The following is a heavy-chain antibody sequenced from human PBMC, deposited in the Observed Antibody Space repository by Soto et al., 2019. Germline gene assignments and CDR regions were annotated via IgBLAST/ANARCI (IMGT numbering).Heavy chain of an antibody. Sequence: SETLSLTCSVSGGSISRYYWSWIRQTAGKRLEWIGRMYHTGTTDYNPSLKRRLSMSVDTSKNQFSLRLSSVTAADTALYYCARDVGYTGYEQGNPFDLCGQGTRVTVSS. D-gene: IGHD5-12*01. CDR2: MYHTGTT. V-gene: IGHV4-4*07. J-gene: IGHJ3*01. CDR1: GGSISRYY. CDR3: ARDVGYTGYEQGNPFDL.